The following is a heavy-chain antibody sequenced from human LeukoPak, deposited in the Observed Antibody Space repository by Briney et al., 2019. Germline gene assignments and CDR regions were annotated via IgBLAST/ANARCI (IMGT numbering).Heavy chain of an antibody. CDR3: ASLPYYYDSSGFY. V-gene: IGHV4-61*01. CDR1: GYSISSGYY. CDR2: IYYSGST. Sequence: SETLSLTCTVSGYSISSGYYWSWIRQPPGKGLEWIGYIYYSGSTNYNPSLKSRVTISVDTSKNQFSLKLSSVTAADTAVYYCASLPYYYDSSGFYWGQGTLVTVSS. D-gene: IGHD3-22*01. J-gene: IGHJ4*02.